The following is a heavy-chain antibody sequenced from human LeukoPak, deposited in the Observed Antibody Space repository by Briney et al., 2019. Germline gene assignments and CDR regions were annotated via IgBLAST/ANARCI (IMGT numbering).Heavy chain of an antibody. CDR1: GFTFSSYA. Sequence: TGGSLRLSCAASGFTFSSYAMSWVRQAPGKGLEWASAISGSGGSTYYADSVKGRFTISRDNSKNTLYLQMNSLRAEDTAVYYCAKAVWEVVITTPVKDWGQGTLVTVSS. CDR2: ISGSGGST. V-gene: IGHV3-23*01. CDR3: AKAVWEVVITTPVKD. J-gene: IGHJ4*02. D-gene: IGHD3-22*01.